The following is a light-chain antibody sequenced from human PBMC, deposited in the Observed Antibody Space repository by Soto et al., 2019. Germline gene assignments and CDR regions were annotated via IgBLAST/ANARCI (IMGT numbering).Light chain of an antibody. Sequence: EIVLTQSPGTLSLSPGERATLSCRASQSVGSNYLAWYQQKPGQAPRLLIYAASSRTTGIPDRFSGSGSGTDFTLTISRLEPEDFAVYYCQQYGSSPFTFGPGTKVDI. V-gene: IGKV3-20*01. CDR1: QSVGSNY. J-gene: IGKJ3*01. CDR3: QQYGSSPFT. CDR2: AAS.